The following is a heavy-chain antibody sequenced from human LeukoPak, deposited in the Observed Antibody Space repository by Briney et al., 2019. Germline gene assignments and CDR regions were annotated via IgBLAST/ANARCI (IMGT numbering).Heavy chain of an antibody. CDR2: ISYDGSNK. CDR3: ARATTVTGPDV. Sequence: PGGSLRLSCAASGFTFSSYAMSWVRQAPGKGLEWVAVISYDGSNKYYADSVKGRFTISRDNSKNTLYLQMNSLRAEDTAVYYCARATTVTGPDVWGQGTTVTVSS. D-gene: IGHD4-17*01. V-gene: IGHV3-30-3*01. CDR1: GFTFSSYA. J-gene: IGHJ6*02.